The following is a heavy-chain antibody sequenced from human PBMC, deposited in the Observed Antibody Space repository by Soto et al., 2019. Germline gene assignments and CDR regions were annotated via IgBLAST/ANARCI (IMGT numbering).Heavy chain of an antibody. J-gene: IGHJ5*02. V-gene: IGHV4-59*08. CDR1: GGSISSYY. CDR3: ARLRIAARRYLFDL. D-gene: IGHD6-6*01. Sequence: SETLSLTCTVSGGSISSYYWSWIRQPPGKGLEWIGYIYYSGSTNYNPSLKSRVTISVDTSKNQFSLKLSSVTAADTAVYYCARLRIAARRYLFDLWGQGNLVTFSS. CDR2: IYYSGST.